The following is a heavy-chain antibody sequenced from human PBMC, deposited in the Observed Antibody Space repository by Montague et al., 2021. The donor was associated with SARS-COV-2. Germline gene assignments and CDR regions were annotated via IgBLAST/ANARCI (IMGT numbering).Heavy chain of an antibody. Sequence: SETLSLTCSVSGTSITSYYWNWIRQPPGKGLEWIGYISDSGSTNXSPSLKSRVTMSVDTSKNQMSLKLTSVTAADTAVYYCARGCLSYFGAGSHYYGMDVWGQGTTVTVSS. CDR1: GTSITSYY. V-gene: IGHV4-59*01. J-gene: IGHJ6*02. D-gene: IGHD3-10*01. CDR3: ARGCLSYFGAGSHYYGMDV. CDR2: ISDSGST.